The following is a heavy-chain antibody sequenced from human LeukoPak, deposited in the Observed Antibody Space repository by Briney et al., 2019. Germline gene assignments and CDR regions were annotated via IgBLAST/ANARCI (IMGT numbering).Heavy chain of an antibody. D-gene: IGHD1-26*01. V-gene: IGHV5-10-1*01. Sequence: GESLKISCKGSGYSFISYWIRWVRQMPGKDLEWMGRINPSDSNTNYSPSFQGHVTISADKSISNTYLQWSSLKASDTAMYYCERLRIVIGFDPWGQGTLVTVSS. CDR3: ERLRIVIGFDP. CDR2: INPSDSNT. J-gene: IGHJ5*02. CDR1: GYSFISYW.